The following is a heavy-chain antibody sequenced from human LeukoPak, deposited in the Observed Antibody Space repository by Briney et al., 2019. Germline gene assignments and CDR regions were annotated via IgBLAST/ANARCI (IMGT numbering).Heavy chain of an antibody. D-gene: IGHD2-15*01. Sequence: GGSLRLSCAASGFTFSSYAMPWVRQAPGKGLEWVAVISYDGSNKYYADSVKGRFTISRDNSKNTLYLQMNSLRAEDTAVYYCARGGRYCSGGSCYKTQYYFDYWGQGTLVTVSS. V-gene: IGHV3-30-3*01. CDR3: ARGGRYCSGGSCYKTQYYFDY. CDR2: ISYDGSNK. J-gene: IGHJ4*02. CDR1: GFTFSSYA.